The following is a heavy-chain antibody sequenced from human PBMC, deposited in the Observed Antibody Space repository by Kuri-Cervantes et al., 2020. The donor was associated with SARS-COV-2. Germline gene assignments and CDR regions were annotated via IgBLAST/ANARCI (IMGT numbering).Heavy chain of an antibody. Sequence: GESLKISCAASGFTFSSYSMNWVRQAPGKGLEWVSSISSSSSYIYYADSVKGRFTISRDNAKNSLYLQMNSLRAEDTAVYYCARTESSGYYVRVGAFDIWGQGTMVTVSS. CDR2: ISSSSSYI. J-gene: IGHJ3*02. D-gene: IGHD3-22*01. V-gene: IGHV3-21*01. CDR1: GFTFSSYS. CDR3: ARTESSGYYVRVGAFDI.